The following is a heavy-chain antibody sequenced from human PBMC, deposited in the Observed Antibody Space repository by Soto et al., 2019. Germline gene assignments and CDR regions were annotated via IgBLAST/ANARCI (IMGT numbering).Heavy chain of an antibody. Sequence: ASVKVSCKASGYTFTSYYMHWVRQAPGQGLEWMGIINPSGGDSTYAQKFQGRVTMTRDTSTSTVYMELSSLRSEDTAVYYCARADSMDGGGGTFDYWGQGTLVTVSS. CDR2: INPSGGDS. V-gene: IGHV1-46*01. CDR3: ARADSMDGGGGTFDY. D-gene: IGHD1-1*01. CDR1: GYTFTSYY. J-gene: IGHJ4*02.